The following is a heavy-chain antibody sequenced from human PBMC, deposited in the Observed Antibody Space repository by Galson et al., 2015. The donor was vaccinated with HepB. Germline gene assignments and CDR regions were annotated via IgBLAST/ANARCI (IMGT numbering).Heavy chain of an antibody. V-gene: IGHV1-18*01. J-gene: IGHJ5*02. D-gene: IGHD2-15*01. CDR3: ARGAVVGVVGGSQNNWFAT. CDR2: ISPYNRDT. Sequence: SVKVSCKASGYTFSTYSITWVRQAPGQGLEWMGWISPYNRDTNSARKFQGRVTMTTDTFTSTAYMELRSLRSDDTAVYYCARGAVVGVVGGSQNNWFATWGQGTLVTVSS. CDR1: GYTFSTYS.